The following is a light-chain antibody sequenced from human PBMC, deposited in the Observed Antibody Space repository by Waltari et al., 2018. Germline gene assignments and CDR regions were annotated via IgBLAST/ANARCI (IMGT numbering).Light chain of an antibody. CDR3: QSYDSSLSGVV. CDR2: GNS. CDR1: SSNFGAGYD. V-gene: IGLV1-40*01. Sequence: VLTQPPSSFRAPGQTVPLSCTVCSSNFGAGYDVHSYQQLPGTAPKLLIYGNSNRPSGVPDRFSGSKSGTSASLAITGLQAEDEADYYCQSYDSSLSGVVFGGGTKLTVL. J-gene: IGLJ2*01.